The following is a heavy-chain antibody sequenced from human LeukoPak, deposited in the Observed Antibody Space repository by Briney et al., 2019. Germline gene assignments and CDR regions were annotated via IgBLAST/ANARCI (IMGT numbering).Heavy chain of an antibody. V-gene: IGHV1-46*01. CDR2: INPSGGST. CDR3: ARAGGTPRAFDI. Sequence: ASMKVSCKASGYTFTSYYMHWVRQAPGQGLEWMGIINPSGGSTSYAQKFQGRVTMTRDTSTSTVYMELSSLRSEDTAVYYCARAGGTPRAFDIWGQGTMVTVSS. CDR1: GYTFTSYY. D-gene: IGHD2-15*01. J-gene: IGHJ3*02.